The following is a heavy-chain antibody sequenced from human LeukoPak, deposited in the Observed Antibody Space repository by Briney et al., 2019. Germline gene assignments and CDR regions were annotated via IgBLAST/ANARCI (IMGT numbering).Heavy chain of an antibody. Sequence: SETLRLSCAVSGVSVSSSYWSWVRQSPGRGLEWIGYLHHSGTTAYNTSLKSRFTISVDTSKNQFSLRLSSVTAADTAVDYCTIRATWLTYVW. CDR2: LHHSGTT. D-gene: IGHD5-12*01. CDR3: TIRATWLTYV. CDR1: GVSVSSSY. J-gene: IGHJ3*01. V-gene: IGHV4-59*02.